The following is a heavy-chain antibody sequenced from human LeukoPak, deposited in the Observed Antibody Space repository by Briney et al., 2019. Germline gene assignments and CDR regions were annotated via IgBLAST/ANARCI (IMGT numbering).Heavy chain of an antibody. CDR2: IKSDGKT. V-gene: IGHV3-74*01. CDR3: ARAPSEIGGYYPEYFRH. J-gene: IGHJ1*01. Sequence: PGGSLRLSCAASGFTVSSNYMIWIRQAPGKGLVWVSRIKSDGKTNYADSVKGRFTISRDNAKNTVSLQMNSLRAEETGVYYCARAPSEIGGYYPEYFRHWGQGTLVTVSS. CDR1: GFTVSSNY. D-gene: IGHD3-22*01.